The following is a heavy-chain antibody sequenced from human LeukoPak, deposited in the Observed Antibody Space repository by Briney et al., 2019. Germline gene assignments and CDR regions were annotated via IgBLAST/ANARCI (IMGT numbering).Heavy chain of an antibody. V-gene: IGHV3-74*01. Sequence: GGSLRLSCAASGFIFSRYTINWVRQTPGKGLVWVSRINSDGSSTSYADSVKGRFTISRDNAKNTLYLQMNSLRAEDTAVYYCAKDGAFCGGPSSYPANGGQGTLVTVSS. CDR3: AKDGAFCGGPSSYPAN. J-gene: IGHJ4*02. CDR2: INSDGSST. CDR1: GFIFSRYT. D-gene: IGHD2-15*01.